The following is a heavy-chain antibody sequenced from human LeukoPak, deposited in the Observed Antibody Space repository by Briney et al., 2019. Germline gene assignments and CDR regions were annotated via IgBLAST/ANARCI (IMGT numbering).Heavy chain of an antibody. D-gene: IGHD6-13*01. CDR3: ARVDPGIAAADY. Sequence: SETLSLTCTVSGGSISSYYWSWIRQPPGKGLEWIGYIYYSGSTNYNPSLKSRVTISVDTSKNQFSPKLSSVTAADTAVYYCARVDPGIAAADYWGQGTLVTVSS. CDR2: IYYSGST. V-gene: IGHV4-59*01. J-gene: IGHJ4*02. CDR1: GGSISSYY.